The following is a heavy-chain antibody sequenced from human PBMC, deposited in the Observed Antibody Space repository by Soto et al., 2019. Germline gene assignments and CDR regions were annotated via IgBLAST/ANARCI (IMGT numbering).Heavy chain of an antibody. CDR1: GFTFSNYD. V-gene: IGHV3-48*02. CDR3: GRDRAWQRDY. CDR2: IGNSGSGI. J-gene: IGHJ4*02. D-gene: IGHD6-25*01. Sequence: GGSLRLSCAASGFTFSNYDMNWVRQAPGKGLEWISFIGNSGSGIYYADSVKGRFTISRDNAKNSLFLQMNSLRDEDTAVYYCGRDRAWQRDYWGQGTLVTVSS.